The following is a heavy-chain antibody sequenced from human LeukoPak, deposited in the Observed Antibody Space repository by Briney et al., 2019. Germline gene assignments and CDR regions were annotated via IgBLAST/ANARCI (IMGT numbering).Heavy chain of an antibody. J-gene: IGHJ4*02. CDR3: ARTYYYDSSGYFFPYYFDY. Sequence: SETLPLTCAVSGYSISSGYYWGWIRQPPGKGLEWIGSIYHSGSTYYNPSLKSRVTISVDTSKNQFSLKLSSVTAADTAVYYCARTYYYDSSGYFFPYYFDYWGQGTLVTVSS. CDR2: IYHSGST. CDR1: GYSISSGYY. D-gene: IGHD3-22*01. V-gene: IGHV4-38-2*01.